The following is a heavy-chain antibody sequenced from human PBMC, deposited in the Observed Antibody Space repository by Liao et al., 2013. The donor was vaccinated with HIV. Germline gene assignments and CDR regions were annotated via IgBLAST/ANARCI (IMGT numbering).Heavy chain of an antibody. CDR2: VYTSGST. J-gene: IGHJ3*02. CDR1: GVSISRYY. D-gene: IGHD3-22*01. V-gene: IGHV4-4*07. Sequence: QVHLQESGPGLVKPSETLSLTGTVSGVSISRYYWTWIRQPAGKGLQWIGRVYTSGSTNYNPSLKSRVTMSVDTSKNQFSLKLTSVTAADTAVYYCARDMYYYDSGTYYGNPLGANAFDIWGQGTMVTVSS. CDR3: ARDMYYYDSGTYYGNPLGANAFDI.